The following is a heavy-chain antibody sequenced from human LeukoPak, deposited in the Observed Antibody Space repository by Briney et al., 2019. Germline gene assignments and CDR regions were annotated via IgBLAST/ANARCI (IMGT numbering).Heavy chain of an antibody. J-gene: IGHJ3*02. Sequence: GSLILSCAASGFTFSDYYMSWIRQAPGKGLEWVSYISSSGSTIYYADSVKGRFTISRDNAKNSLYLQMNSLRAEDTAVYYCASRHPENAFDIWGQGTMVTVSS. CDR3: ASRHPENAFDI. V-gene: IGHV3-11*04. CDR1: GFTFSDYY. CDR2: ISSSGSTI.